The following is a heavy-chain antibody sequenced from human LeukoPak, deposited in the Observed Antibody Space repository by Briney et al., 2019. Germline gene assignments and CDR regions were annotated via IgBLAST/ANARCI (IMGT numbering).Heavy chain of an antibody. J-gene: IGHJ4*02. CDR3: ARDHETPGLVFDN. CDR1: GFSNADYG. Sequence: PGGSLRLSCVGAGFSNADYGMSWVRQGPGKGLEWVAGIDWNGDALQYADSVKGRFTISRDNAKNSLYLQMNSLRGEDTAIYYCARDHETPGLVFDNWGQGTLVTVSS. CDR2: IDWNGDAL. V-gene: IGHV3-20*04. D-gene: IGHD6-19*01.